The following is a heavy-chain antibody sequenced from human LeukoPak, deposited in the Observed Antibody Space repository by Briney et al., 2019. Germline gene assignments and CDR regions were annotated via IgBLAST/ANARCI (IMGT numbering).Heavy chain of an antibody. CDR3: AKDASNHGDY. CDR2: ISYDGSNK. V-gene: IGHV3-30*18. D-gene: IGHD1-14*01. J-gene: IGHJ4*02. Sequence: GGSLRLSCAASGFTFSSYGMHWVRQAPGKGLEWVAVISYDGSNKYYADSVKGRFTISRDNSKNTLYLQMNSLGAEDTAVYYCAKDASNHGDYWGQGTLVTVSS. CDR1: GFTFSSYG.